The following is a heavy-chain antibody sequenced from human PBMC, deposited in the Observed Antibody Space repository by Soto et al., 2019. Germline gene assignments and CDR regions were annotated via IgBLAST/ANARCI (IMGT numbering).Heavy chain of an antibody. J-gene: IGHJ3*02. Sequence: SETLSLACTVSGGSVSSGSYYWSWIRQPPGKGLEWIGYIYYSGSTNYNSSLKSRVTISVDTSKNQFSLKLTSVTAADTAVYYCARDRGYYDSSGYLKAFDIWGQGTMVTVSS. D-gene: IGHD3-22*01. CDR1: GGSVSSGSYY. CDR2: IYYSGST. V-gene: IGHV4-61*01. CDR3: ARDRGYYDSSGYLKAFDI.